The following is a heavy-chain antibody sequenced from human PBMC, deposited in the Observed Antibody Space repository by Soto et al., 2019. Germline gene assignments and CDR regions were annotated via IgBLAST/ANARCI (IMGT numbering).Heavy chain of an antibody. CDR3: AKAPGYCSGGSCYYYYGMDV. J-gene: IGHJ6*02. Sequence: QVQLVQSGAEVKKPGSSVKVSCKASGGTFSSYTISWVRQAPGQGLEWMGRIIPILGIANYAQKFQGRVTSTADKSTSTAYMELSSLRSEDTAVYYCAKAPGYCSGGSCYYYYGMDVWGQGTTVTVSS. CDR2: IIPILGIA. CDR1: GGTFSSYT. V-gene: IGHV1-69*02. D-gene: IGHD2-15*01.